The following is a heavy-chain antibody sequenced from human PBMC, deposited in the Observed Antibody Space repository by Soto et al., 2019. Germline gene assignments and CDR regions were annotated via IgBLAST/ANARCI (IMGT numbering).Heavy chain of an antibody. D-gene: IGHD6-13*01. Sequence: PSETLSLTCTVSGGSINSQYGNWVRQPAGKGPEGIGRIYASGSTNYNPSLKSRVTMSVDTSRNQFSLKVTSVAAADPAVYYCAGIAPDIYYGMDVWGQGTAVTVSS. CDR2: IYASGST. CDR3: AGIAPDIYYGMDV. CDR1: GGSINSQY. J-gene: IGHJ6*02. V-gene: IGHV4-4*07.